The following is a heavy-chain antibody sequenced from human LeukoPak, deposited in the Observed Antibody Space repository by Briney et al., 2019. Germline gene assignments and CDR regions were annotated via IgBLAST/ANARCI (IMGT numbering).Heavy chain of an antibody. CDR1: GFSLSGYW. V-gene: IGHV3-48*02. J-gene: IGHJ4*02. CDR3: ARDHDWAFDL. Sequence: GGSLRLSCEASGFSLSGYWMSWVRQAPGKGLEWIAYINHNGEMIYYPDFVKGRFTISRDNAKNSLYLQMNALRDEDTAIYYCARDHDWAFDLWGQGTLVTVSS. D-gene: IGHD3-9*01. CDR2: INHNGEMI.